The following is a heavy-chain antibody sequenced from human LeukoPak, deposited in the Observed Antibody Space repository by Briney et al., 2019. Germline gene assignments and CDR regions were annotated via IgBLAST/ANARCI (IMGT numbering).Heavy chain of an antibody. CDR3: AKGAITFGGVIVQYFDY. CDR1: GFTFSSYG. J-gene: IGHJ4*02. Sequence: GGSLRLSCAASGFTFSSYGMHWVRQAPGKGLEWVAVIWYDGSNKYYADSVKGRFTISRDNSKNTLYLQMNSLRAEDTAVYYCAKGAITFGGVIVQYFDYWGQGTLVTVSS. CDR2: IWYDGSNK. D-gene: IGHD3-16*02. V-gene: IGHV3-33*06.